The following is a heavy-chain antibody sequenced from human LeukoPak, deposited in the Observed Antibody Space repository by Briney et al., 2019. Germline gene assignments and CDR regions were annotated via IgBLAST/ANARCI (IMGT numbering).Heavy chain of an antibody. CDR2: INPNSGGT. J-gene: IGHJ3*02. V-gene: IGHV1-2*02. CDR1: GYTFTGYY. D-gene: IGHD2-15*01. CDR3: ANYCSGGSCYSGNAFDI. Sequence: ASVTVSCKASGYTFTGYYMHWVRQAPGQGLEWMGWINPNSGGTNYAQTFQGRVTMTRDTSISTAYMELSRLRSDDTAVYYCANYCSGGSCYSGNAFDIWGQGTMVTVSS.